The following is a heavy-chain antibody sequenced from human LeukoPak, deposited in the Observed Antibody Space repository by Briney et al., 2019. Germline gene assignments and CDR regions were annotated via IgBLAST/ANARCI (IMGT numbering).Heavy chain of an antibody. J-gene: IGHJ5*02. V-gene: IGHV4-59*01. CDR2: IYYSGST. D-gene: IGHD6-13*01. CDR1: GGSISGYY. Sequence: PSETLSLTGTVSGGSISGYYWSWIRHPPGKGLEWIGYIYYSGSTNYNPSLKSRVTISVDTSKNQFSLKLSSVTAADTAVYYCARGCSAGTPHNWFDPWGQGALVTLSS. CDR3: ARGCSAGTPHNWFDP.